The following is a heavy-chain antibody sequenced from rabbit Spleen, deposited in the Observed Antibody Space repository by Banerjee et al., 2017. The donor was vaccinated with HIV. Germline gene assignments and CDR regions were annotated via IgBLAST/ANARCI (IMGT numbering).Heavy chain of an antibody. CDR1: GFSFSDKDV. V-gene: IGHV1S40*01. CDR3: ARDLVGVIGWNFYL. D-gene: IGHD1-1*01. Sequence: QSLEESGGDLVKPGASLTLTCKASGFSFSDKDVMCWVRQAPGKGLEWIACINAATAKPVYATWAKGRFTISRASSTTVTLRMTSLTAADRAAYFCARDLVGVIGWNFYLWGPGTLVTVS. CDR2: INAATAKP. J-gene: IGHJ6*01.